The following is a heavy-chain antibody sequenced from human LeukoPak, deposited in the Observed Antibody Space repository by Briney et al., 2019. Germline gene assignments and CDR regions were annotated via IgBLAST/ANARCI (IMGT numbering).Heavy chain of an antibody. CDR3: ARRGTFIIIAARPGYWYFDL. CDR1: GVSISSSSYY. J-gene: IGHJ2*01. V-gene: IGHV4-39*01. CDR2: IYYSGST. D-gene: IGHD6-6*01. Sequence: SETLSLTCTVSGVSISSSSYYWGWIRQPPGKGLEWIGSIYYSGSTYYNPSLKSRVIISVDTSKNQFSLKLSSVTAADTGVYYCARRGTFIIIAARPGYWYFDLWGRGTLVTVSS.